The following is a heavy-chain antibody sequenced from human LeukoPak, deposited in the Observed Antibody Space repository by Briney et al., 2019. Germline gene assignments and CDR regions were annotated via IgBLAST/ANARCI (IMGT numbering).Heavy chain of an antibody. CDR3: ARVAVGYGDYPYWYFDL. V-gene: IGHV3-73*01. CDR1: GFTFSGSA. Sequence: GGSLKLSCAASGFTFSGSAMHWVRQASGKGLEWVGRIRSKANSYATAYAASVKGRFTISRDDSKNTAYLQMNSLKTEDTAVYYCARVAVGYGDYPYWYFDLWGRGTLVTVSS. CDR2: IRSKANSYAT. D-gene: IGHD4-17*01. J-gene: IGHJ2*01.